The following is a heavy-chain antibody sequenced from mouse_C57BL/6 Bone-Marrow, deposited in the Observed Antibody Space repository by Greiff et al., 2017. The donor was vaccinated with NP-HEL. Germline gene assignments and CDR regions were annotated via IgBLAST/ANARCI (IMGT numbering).Heavy chain of an antibody. CDR2: IDPANGNT. Sequence: EVQLQQSVAELVRPGASVKLSCTASGYNIKNTYMHWVKQRPEQGLEWIGRIDPANGNTKYAQKFQGKATITADTSSNTAYLQLSSLTSEDTAVYYCARGPSYYDYVAWFAYWGQGTLVTVSA. J-gene: IGHJ3*01. V-gene: IGHV14-3*01. CDR1: GYNIKNTY. D-gene: IGHD2-4*01. CDR3: ARGPSYYDYVAWFAY.